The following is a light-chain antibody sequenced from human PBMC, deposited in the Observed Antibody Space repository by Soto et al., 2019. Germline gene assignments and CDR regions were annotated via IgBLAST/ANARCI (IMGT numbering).Light chain of an antibody. CDR1: SSNIGTNG. Sequence: QSVLTQPPSASEAPRQRVTISCSGSSSNIGTNGVNWYQQLPGKAPKLLIYYDDLLPSGVSDRFSGSKSGTSASLAISGLQSEDEADYYCAAWDDSLNGWVFGGGIKLTVL. CDR3: AAWDDSLNGWV. J-gene: IGLJ3*02. V-gene: IGLV1-36*01. CDR2: YDD.